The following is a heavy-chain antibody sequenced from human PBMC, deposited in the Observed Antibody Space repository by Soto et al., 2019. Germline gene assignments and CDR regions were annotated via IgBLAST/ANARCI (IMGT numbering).Heavy chain of an antibody. D-gene: IGHD4-17*01. J-gene: IGHJ5*02. Sequence: SETLCLTCTVSGGSISSSSYYWGWIRQPPGKGLEWIGSIYYSGSTYYNPSLKSRVTISVDTSKNQFSLKLSSVTAADTAVDYCARNFLVRCFDLWGQGTLVPVSS. CDR2: IYYSGST. V-gene: IGHV4-39*01. CDR3: ARNFLVRCFDL. CDR1: GGSISSSSYY.